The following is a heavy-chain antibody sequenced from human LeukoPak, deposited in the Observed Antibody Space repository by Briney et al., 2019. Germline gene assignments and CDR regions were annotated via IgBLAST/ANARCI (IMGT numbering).Heavy chain of an antibody. CDR2: IYPGDSDT. J-gene: IGHJ4*02. CDR3: ARRTRYCSTTNCYPPDY. V-gene: IGHV5-51*01. D-gene: IGHD2-2*01. CDR1: GFSFTSYW. Sequence: GESRKIACKGSGFSFTSYWIGWVRQVPGKGLEWMGIIYPGDSDTRYSPSLQGQVTISADKSISTAYLQWSSLKASDTAMYYCARRTRYCSTTNCYPPDYWGQGTLVTVSS.